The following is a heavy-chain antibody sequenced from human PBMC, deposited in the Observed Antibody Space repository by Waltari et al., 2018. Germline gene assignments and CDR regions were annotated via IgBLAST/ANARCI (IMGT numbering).Heavy chain of an antibody. D-gene: IGHD3-22*01. J-gene: IGHJ4*02. CDR1: GGTFSSYT. Sequence: QVQLVQSGAEVKKPGSSVKVSCKASGGTFSSYTISWVRQAPGQGLEWMGRIIPILGIANYAQKFQGRVTITADKSTSTAYMELSSLRSEDTAVYYCARGPSTYYYDSSGYLDYWGQGTLVIVSS. V-gene: IGHV1-69*02. CDR2: IIPILGIA. CDR3: ARGPSTYYYDSSGYLDY.